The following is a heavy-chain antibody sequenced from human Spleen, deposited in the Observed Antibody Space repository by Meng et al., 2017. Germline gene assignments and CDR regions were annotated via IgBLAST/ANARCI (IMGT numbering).Heavy chain of an antibody. J-gene: IGHJ4*02. V-gene: IGHV1-69*08. CDR2: IIPILGIA. D-gene: IGHD5-18*01. Sequence: QVQLVQSGAGVKKPWSSVKVSCKASGGTFSSYTISWVRQAPGQGLEWMGRIIPILGIANYAQKFQGRVTITADKSTSTAYMELSSLRSEDTAVYYCARDDTAMVHFDYWGQGTLVTVSS. CDR1: GGTFSSYT. CDR3: ARDDTAMVHFDY.